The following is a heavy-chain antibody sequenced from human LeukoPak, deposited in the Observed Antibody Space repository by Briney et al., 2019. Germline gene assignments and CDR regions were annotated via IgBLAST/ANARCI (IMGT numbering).Heavy chain of an antibody. V-gene: IGHV4-39*07. D-gene: IGHD5-24*01. J-gene: IGHJ4*02. CDR2: IYYSGST. CDR3: AREDGYYFDY. CDR1: SGSISSPLYY. Sequence: SETLSLTCSVSSGSISSPLYYWAWIRQPPGKGLEWIGSIYYSGSTYYNRSLRSRVTISVDTSKNQFSLKLSSVTAADTAVYYCAREDGYYFDYWGQGTLVTVSS.